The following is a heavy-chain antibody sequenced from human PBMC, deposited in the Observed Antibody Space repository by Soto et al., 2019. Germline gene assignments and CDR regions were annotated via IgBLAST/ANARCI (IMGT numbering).Heavy chain of an antibody. V-gene: IGHV1-18*04. Sequence: ASVKGSFKASGYTFTSYGISWGRQAPGQGLEWMGWISADNGNTNYAQKVQGRVTMTTDTSTSTAYMELRSLRSDDTAVYFCARDIAISGTRWFDPWGQGTLVTVSS. CDR2: ISADNGNT. D-gene: IGHD6-13*01. J-gene: IGHJ5*02. CDR3: ARDIAISGTRWFDP. CDR1: GYTFTSYG.